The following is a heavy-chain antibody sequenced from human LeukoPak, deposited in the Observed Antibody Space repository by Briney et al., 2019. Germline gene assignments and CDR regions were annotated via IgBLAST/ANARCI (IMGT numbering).Heavy chain of an antibody. CDR2: INPSGGST. Sequence: GASVKVSCKASGYTFTSYYMHWVRQAPGQGLEWMGIINPSGGSTSYAQKFQGRVTMTRDTSTSTVYMELSSLRSEDTAVYYCARSLPQLGYCSSTSCHGAFDIWGQGTMVTVSS. D-gene: IGHD2-2*01. CDR1: GYTFTSYY. CDR3: ARSLPQLGYCSSTSCHGAFDI. V-gene: IGHV1-46*01. J-gene: IGHJ3*02.